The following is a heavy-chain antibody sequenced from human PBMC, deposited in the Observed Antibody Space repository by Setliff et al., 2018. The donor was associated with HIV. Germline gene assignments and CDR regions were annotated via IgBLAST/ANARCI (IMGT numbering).Heavy chain of an antibody. Sequence: LSLTCAVYGGSFSDYSWTWIRQAPGKGLEWIGETSHNGETKNSVSLKNRVAMSVATSKRQFSLQLRSVTAADTAMYYCARGDYYDSTGYEGLDSWGRGTLVTVSS. D-gene: IGHD3-22*01. CDR1: GGSFSDYS. CDR2: TSHNGET. J-gene: IGHJ4*02. CDR3: ARGDYYDSTGYEGLDS. V-gene: IGHV4-34*01.